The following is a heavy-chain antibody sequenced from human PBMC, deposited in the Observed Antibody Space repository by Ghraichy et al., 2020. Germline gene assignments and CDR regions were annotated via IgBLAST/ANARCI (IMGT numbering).Heavy chain of an antibody. CDR2: TSGSGGST. CDR3: AKSYGSGSPRGWFDP. CDR1: GFTFSSYA. J-gene: IGHJ5*02. D-gene: IGHD3-10*01. V-gene: IGHV3-23*01. Sequence: GGSLRLSCAASGFTFSSYAMNWVRQAPGKGLEWVSATSGSGGSTYYADSVKGRFTISRDNSKNTLYLQMNSLRAEDTAVYYCAKSYGSGSPRGWFDPWGQGTLVTVSS.